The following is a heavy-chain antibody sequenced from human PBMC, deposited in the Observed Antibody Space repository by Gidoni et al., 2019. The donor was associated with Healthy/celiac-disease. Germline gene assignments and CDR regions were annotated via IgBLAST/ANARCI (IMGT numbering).Heavy chain of an antibody. Sequence: HVQRVQSGAEVKKPGASVKVSCKASGDNLTGYYLHWVRQAPGQGLEWMGWINPNSGGTTYAQKFQGRVIMTRDTSISTAYMELSRLRSDDTAVYYCASGTMTSPWGQGTLVTVSS. CDR1: GDNLTGYY. V-gene: IGHV1-2*02. J-gene: IGHJ1*01. CDR2: INPNSGGT. D-gene: IGHD1-1*01. CDR3: ASGTMTSP.